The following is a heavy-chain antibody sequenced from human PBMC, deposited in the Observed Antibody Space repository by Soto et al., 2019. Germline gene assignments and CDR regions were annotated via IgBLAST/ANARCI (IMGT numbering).Heavy chain of an antibody. J-gene: IGHJ4*02. Sequence: GGSLRLSCAASGFTFSSYAMSWVRQAPGKGLEWVSAISGSGGSTYYADSVKGRFTISRDNSKNTLYLQMNSLRAEGTAVYYCAKRTTYYDFWSGYLDYWGQGTLVTVSS. D-gene: IGHD3-3*01. CDR2: ISGSGGST. V-gene: IGHV3-23*01. CDR3: AKRTTYYDFWSGYLDY. CDR1: GFTFSSYA.